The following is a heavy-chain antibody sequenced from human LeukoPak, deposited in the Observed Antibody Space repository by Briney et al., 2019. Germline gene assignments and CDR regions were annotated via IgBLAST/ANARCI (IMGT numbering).Heavy chain of an antibody. CDR2: IYSGAST. J-gene: IGHJ6*03. CDR3: ARGFCSGGSCYWEDYYMDV. D-gene: IGHD2-15*01. Sequence: GGSLRLSCAASGFTVSSNYMSWVRQAPGKGLEWVSVIYSGASTYYADSVKGRFTISRDNAKNSLYLQMNSLRAEDTALYYCARGFCSGGSCYWEDYYMDVWGKGTTVTVSS. CDR1: GFTVSSNY. V-gene: IGHV3-66*01.